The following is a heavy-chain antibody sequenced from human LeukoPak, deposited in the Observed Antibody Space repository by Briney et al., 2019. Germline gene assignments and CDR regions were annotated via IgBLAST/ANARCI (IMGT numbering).Heavy chain of an antibody. J-gene: IGHJ4*02. CDR3: TKDRRGPAAGTWYFDS. V-gene: IGHV3-23*01. CDR2: ITAIDGRT. Sequence: GGSLRLSCVASGFTFSSTTMGWVRQAPGRGVEWVSSITAIDGRTYYADSVRGRFTISRDNSKNTVYLQLNSLRAGDTAIYYCTKDRRGPAAGTWYFDSWGQGTLVTVSS. CDR1: GFTFSSTT. D-gene: IGHD6-13*01.